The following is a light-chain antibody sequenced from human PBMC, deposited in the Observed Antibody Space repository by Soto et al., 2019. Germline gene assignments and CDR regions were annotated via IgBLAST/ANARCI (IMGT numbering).Light chain of an antibody. Sequence: DLQMTQSPSSLSASAGDRVTITCRASQSISGYLNWYQQKPGEAPKLLIYAASILHTGVPSRFSGSGSGTDFTLTISSLQPEDIATYFCQQSYSPSSFGPGTKVDIK. J-gene: IGKJ3*01. CDR3: QQSYSPSS. CDR2: AAS. V-gene: IGKV1-39*01. CDR1: QSISGY.